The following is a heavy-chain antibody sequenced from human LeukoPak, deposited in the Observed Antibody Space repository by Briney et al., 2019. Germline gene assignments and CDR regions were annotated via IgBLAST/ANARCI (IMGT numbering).Heavy chain of an antibody. CDR1: GFTFSDYY. Sequence: GGSLRLSCAASGFTFSDYYMSWIRQAPGKGLEWVSYISSSGSTIYYADSVKGRFTISRDDAKNSLYLQMNSLRAEDTAVYYCARDPRRQGTSLFDYWGQGTLVTVSS. V-gene: IGHV3-11*01. J-gene: IGHJ4*02. CDR3: ARDPRRQGTSLFDY. D-gene: IGHD1-1*01. CDR2: ISSSGSTI.